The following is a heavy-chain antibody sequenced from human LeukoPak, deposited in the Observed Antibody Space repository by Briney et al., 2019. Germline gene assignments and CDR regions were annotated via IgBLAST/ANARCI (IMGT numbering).Heavy chain of an antibody. D-gene: IGHD2-15*01. CDR3: AGHPLGYCSGGSCWDYYYYYMNV. Sequence: SETLPLTCTVSGGSISNYYWNWIRQPSGKGLEWVGYIYTSGTAPYNPSLKSRVTISIDTSRNQLSLKLTSVTAADTAVYYCAGHPLGYCSGGSCWDYYYYYMNVWGKGTTVTVSS. J-gene: IGHJ6*03. CDR1: GGSISNYY. V-gene: IGHV4-4*09. CDR2: IYTSGTA.